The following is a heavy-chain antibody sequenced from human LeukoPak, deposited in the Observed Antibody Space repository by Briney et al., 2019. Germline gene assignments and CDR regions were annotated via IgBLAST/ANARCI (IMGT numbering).Heavy chain of an antibody. D-gene: IGHD2-15*01. CDR1: GFTFSSYW. V-gene: IGHV3-30*03. Sequence: GGSLRLSCAASGFTFSSYWMSWVRQAPGKGLEWVAVISYDGSNKFYADSVRGRFTISRDNSKNTLFLQMNSLRPEDTAVYYCARDVYCSGGSCLHYFDYWGQGTLVTVSS. CDR3: ARDVYCSGGSCLHYFDY. CDR2: ISYDGSNK. J-gene: IGHJ4*02.